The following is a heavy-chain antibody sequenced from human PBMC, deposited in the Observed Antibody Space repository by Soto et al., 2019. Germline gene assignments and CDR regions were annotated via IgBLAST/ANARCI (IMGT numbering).Heavy chain of an antibody. D-gene: IGHD2-2*02. CDR3: AKDGGYCSSTSCYTEPP. CDR1: GFTFSSYA. J-gene: IGHJ4*02. CDR2: ISGSGGSX. Sequence: ESGGGLVQPGGSLRLSCAASGFTFSSYAMSWVRQAPGKGLEWVSAISGSGGSXYYADSVKGRFTISRDNSKNTLYLQMNSLRAEDTAVYYCAKDGGYCSSTSCYTEPPWGQGTLVTVSS. V-gene: IGHV3-23*01.